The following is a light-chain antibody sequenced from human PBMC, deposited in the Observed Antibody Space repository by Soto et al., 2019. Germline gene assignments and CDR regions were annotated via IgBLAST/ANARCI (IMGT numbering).Light chain of an antibody. J-gene: IGKJ1*01. CDR1: QSVSNN. CDR2: GAF. V-gene: IGKV3-15*01. CDR3: QQYNNWPPWT. Sequence: EIVMTQSPATLSVSPGERVTLSCRASQSVSNNLAWYQQKPGQAPGLLIYGAFTRATGIPARFSGSGSGTEFTLTISSLQSEDFALYYCQQYNNWPPWTFGQGTKVEIK.